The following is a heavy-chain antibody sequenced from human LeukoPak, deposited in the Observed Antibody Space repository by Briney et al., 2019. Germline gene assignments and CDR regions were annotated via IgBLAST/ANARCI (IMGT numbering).Heavy chain of an antibody. Sequence: GGSLRLSCAASGFTFDDYGMSWVRRAPGKGLEWVSGISWNGGSTGYADSVKGRFTISRDNAKNSLYLQMNSLRAEDTALYYCARNGGGGYYYYMDVWGKGTMVTVSS. CDR2: ISWNGGST. V-gene: IGHV3-20*04. J-gene: IGHJ6*03. D-gene: IGHD3-16*01. CDR3: ARNGGGGYYYYMDV. CDR1: GFTFDDYG.